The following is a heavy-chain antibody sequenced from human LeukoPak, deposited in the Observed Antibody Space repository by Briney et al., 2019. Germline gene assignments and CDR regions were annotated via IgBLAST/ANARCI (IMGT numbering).Heavy chain of an antibody. J-gene: IGHJ5*02. D-gene: IGHD6-13*01. CDR2: IYYSGST. V-gene: IGHV4-59*01. Sequence: SETLSLTCSVSGGSTSTYYWTWIRQPPGKGLEWIGYIYYSGSTNYNPSLKSRVTISLDTSKNQFSLKLSSVTAADTAVYYCARSLAAAGSWFDPWGQGTLVTVSS. CDR1: GGSTSTYY. CDR3: ARSLAAAGSWFDP.